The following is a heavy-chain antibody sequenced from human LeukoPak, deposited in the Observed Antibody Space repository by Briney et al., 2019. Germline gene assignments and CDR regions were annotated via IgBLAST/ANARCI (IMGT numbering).Heavy chain of an antibody. J-gene: IGHJ4*02. D-gene: IGHD6-19*01. CDR3: ARGISSGWSRAVGY. V-gene: IGHV4-61*01. Sequence: SQTLSLTCAVSGGSVSSGSYYWSWIRQPPGKGLEWIGYIYYSGSTNYNPSLKSRVAISVDTSKNQFSLKLSSVTAADTAVYYCARGISSGWSRAVGYWGQGTLVTVSS. CDR2: IYYSGST. CDR1: GGSVSSGSYY.